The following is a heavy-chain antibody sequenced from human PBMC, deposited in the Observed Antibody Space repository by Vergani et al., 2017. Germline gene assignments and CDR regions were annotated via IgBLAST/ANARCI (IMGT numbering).Heavy chain of an antibody. CDR2: VSGSSGST. CDR3: AKMGRSSTSCLDY. CDR1: GFSFPGYA. Sequence: EVQLLESGGGLVQPGGSLRLSCEASGFSFPGYAMSWVRQAPGKGLEWVSSVSGSSGSTYYADSVKGRFTISRDNSKNTLYLQMNSLRAEDTAVYYCAKMGRSSTSCLDYWGQGTLVTVSS. V-gene: IGHV3-23*01. D-gene: IGHD2-2*01. J-gene: IGHJ4*02.